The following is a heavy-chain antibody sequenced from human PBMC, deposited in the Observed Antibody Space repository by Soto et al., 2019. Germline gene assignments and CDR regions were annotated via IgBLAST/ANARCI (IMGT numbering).Heavy chain of an antibody. Sequence: QVQLVQSGAEVKKPGASVEVSCKASGYTFTSNGISWVRQAPGQGLEWMGWIRGDNGNTNYAQKLQSRVTMTTDTSTSTAYMELRSLGSDDTAVYYCARDRGTYALDYWGQGTLVTVSS. J-gene: IGHJ4*02. CDR2: IRGDNGNT. CDR3: ARDRGTYALDY. CDR1: GYTFTSNG. D-gene: IGHD3-10*01. V-gene: IGHV1-18*01.